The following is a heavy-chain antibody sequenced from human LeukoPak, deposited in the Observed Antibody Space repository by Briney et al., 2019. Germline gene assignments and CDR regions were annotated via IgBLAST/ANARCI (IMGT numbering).Heavy chain of an antibody. CDR1: GSAVGSNY. V-gene: IGHV3-53*01. CDR2: FYSGGGT. J-gene: IGHJ4*02. D-gene: IGHD3-22*01. CDR3: ARGGDGSGYYYFDY. Sequence: PGGSLRLSCAASGSAVGSNYMNWVRQAPGKGLEWVSVFYSGGGTYYADSVKGRFTISRDISKNTLYLQMNSLRAEDTAVYYCARGGDGSGYYYFDYWGQGTLVTVSS.